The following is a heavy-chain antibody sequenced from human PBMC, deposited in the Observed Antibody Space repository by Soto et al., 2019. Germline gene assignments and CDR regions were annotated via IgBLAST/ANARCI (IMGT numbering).Heavy chain of an antibody. CDR3: ARILTATGGHFDS. D-gene: IGHD2-8*02. Sequence: SGPTLVNPTQTLTLTCSFSGFSLTTSGVGVGWVRQSPEKTLEWLALIFWDDDKRYSPSLRSRLTIAKDTSKNQVVLTLTKVEPVDTATYYCARILTATGGHFDSWGQGALVTVSS. J-gene: IGHJ4*02. V-gene: IGHV2-5*02. CDR1: GFSLTTSGVG. CDR2: IFWDDDK.